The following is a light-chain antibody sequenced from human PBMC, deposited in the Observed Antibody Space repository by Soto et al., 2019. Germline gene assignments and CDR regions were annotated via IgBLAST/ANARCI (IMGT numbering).Light chain of an antibody. CDR1: QSVSSSY. J-gene: IGKJ2*01. CDR3: QQYASSPPYT. Sequence: EIVLTQSPGTLSLSPGERATLSYRASQSVSSSYLAWYQQKPGQAPRLLIYGASSRATGIPDRFSGGGSGTAFTLTISRLEPEDFAVYYCQQYASSPPYTFGQGTKLEIK. CDR2: GAS. V-gene: IGKV3-20*01.